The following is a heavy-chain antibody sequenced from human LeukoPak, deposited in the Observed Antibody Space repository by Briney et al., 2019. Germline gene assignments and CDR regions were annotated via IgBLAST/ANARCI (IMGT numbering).Heavy chain of an antibody. CDR1: GFTFSDVW. D-gene: IGHD2-21*01. CDR3: PAVGHCGGGDSCYSPPVAGMF. V-gene: IGHV3-15*01. CDR2: VKSRSDSGTI. Sequence: GGSLRLSCAASGFTFSDVWMTWVRQAPGKGLEWVGRVKSRSDSGTIDYAAPVKGRFNISRDDSKNILYLQMNSLMIDDTGVYSCPAVGHCGGGDSCYSPPVAGMFWGGGALVTVSS. J-gene: IGHJ4*02.